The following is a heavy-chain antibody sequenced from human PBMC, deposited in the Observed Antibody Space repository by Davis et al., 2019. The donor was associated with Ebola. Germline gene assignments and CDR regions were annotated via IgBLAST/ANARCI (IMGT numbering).Heavy chain of an antibody. CDR2: IRSKANSYAT. Sequence: PGGSLRLSCATSGFTFSGSAMHWVRQASGKGLEWVGRIRSKANSYATAYAASVKGRFTISRDDSKNTAYLQMNSLKTEDTAVYYCTSVDYGDSESWGQGTLVTVSS. J-gene: IGHJ5*02. CDR3: TSVDYGDSES. V-gene: IGHV3-73*01. D-gene: IGHD4-17*01. CDR1: GFTFSGSA.